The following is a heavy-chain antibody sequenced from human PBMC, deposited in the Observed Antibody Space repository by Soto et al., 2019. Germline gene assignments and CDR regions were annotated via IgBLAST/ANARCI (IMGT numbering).Heavy chain of an antibody. CDR3: ARESEELTSNFDY. V-gene: IGHV3-21*06. CDR2: ISSTTNYI. CDR1: GXTFTRYR. J-gene: IGHJ4*02. Sequence: GSLRLSCAASGXTFTRYRMNWVRQAPGKGLEWVSSISSTTNYIYYGDSMKGRFTISRDNAKNSLYLEMNSLRAEDTAVYYCARESEELTSNFDYWGQGNMVTGSS. D-gene: IGHD1-7*01.